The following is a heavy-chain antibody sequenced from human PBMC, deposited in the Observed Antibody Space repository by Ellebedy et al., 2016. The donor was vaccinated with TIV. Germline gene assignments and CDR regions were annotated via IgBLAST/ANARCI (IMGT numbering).Heavy chain of an antibody. CDR1: GGSFSGYY. CDR3: ARGFPNLIAVAGTWPRPPRYWYFDL. V-gene: IGHV4-34*01. CDR2: INHSGST. D-gene: IGHD6-19*01. Sequence: SETLSLTXAVYGGSFSGYYWSWIRQPPGKGLEWIGEINHSGSTNYNPSLKSRVTISVDTSKNQFSLKLSSVTAADTAVYYCARGFPNLIAVAGTWPRPPRYWYFDLWGRGTLVTVSS. J-gene: IGHJ2*01.